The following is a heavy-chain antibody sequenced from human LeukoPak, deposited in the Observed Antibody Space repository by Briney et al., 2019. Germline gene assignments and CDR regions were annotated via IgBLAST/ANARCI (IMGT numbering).Heavy chain of an antibody. J-gene: IGHJ4*02. V-gene: IGHV1-69*04. D-gene: IGHD2-2*01. CDR3: ARTYCSSTSCYVKATYFDY. Sequence: EASVKVSCKASGGTFSSYAISWVRPAPGQGLEWMGRIIPILGIANYAQKFQGRVTITADKSTSTAYMELSSLRSEDTAVYYCARTYCSSTSCYVKATYFDYWGQGTLVTVSS. CDR2: IIPILGIA. CDR1: GGTFSSYA.